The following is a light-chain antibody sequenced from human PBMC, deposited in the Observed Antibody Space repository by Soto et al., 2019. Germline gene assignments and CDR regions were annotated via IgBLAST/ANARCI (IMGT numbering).Light chain of an antibody. CDR3: CSYAGRDPLDVV. J-gene: IGLJ2*01. CDR1: SSDVGGYNY. V-gene: IGLV2-11*01. CDR2: DVS. Sequence: QSALTQPRSVSGSPGQSVTISCTGTSSDVGGYNYVSWYQQHPGKAPKLMVFDVSKRPSGVPDRFSGSKSGNTASLTISGLQTDDEAEYYCCSYAGRDPLDVVFGGGTKLTVL.